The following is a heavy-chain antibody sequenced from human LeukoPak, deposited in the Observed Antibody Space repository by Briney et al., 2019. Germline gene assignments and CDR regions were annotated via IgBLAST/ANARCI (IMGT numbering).Heavy chain of an antibody. D-gene: IGHD4-17*01. V-gene: IGHV1-69*01. Sequence: GSSVKVSCKASGGTFSSYAISWVRQAPGQGLEWMGGIIPIFGTANYAQKFQGRVTITADESTSTAYMELSSLRSGDTAVYYCARDVLDYGDYSHHGTLDYWGQGTLVTVSS. J-gene: IGHJ4*02. CDR1: GGTFSSYA. CDR2: IIPIFGTA. CDR3: ARDVLDYGDYSHHGTLDY.